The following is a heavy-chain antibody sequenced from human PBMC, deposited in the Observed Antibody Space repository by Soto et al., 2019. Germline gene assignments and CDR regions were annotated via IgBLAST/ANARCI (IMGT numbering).Heavy chain of an antibody. CDR3: AHRYSSSWYRECFQH. J-gene: IGHJ1*01. V-gene: IGHV2-5*02. Sequence: QITLKESGPTLVKPTQTLTLTCTFSGFSLSTSGVGVGWIRQPPGKALEWLALIYWDDDKRYSPSLKSRLTNTKDPSKNQVALTMTHLDPVDTATYYGAHRYSSSWYRECFQHWGQGTLVTVSS. CDR1: GFSLSTSGVG. D-gene: IGHD6-13*01. CDR2: IYWDDDK.